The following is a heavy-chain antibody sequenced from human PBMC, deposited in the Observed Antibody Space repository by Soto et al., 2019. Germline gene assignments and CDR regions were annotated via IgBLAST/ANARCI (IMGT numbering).Heavy chain of an antibody. Sequence: SETLSLTCAVYGGSFSGYYWSWIRQPPGKGLEWIGEINHSGSTNYNPSLKSRVTISVDTSKNQFSLKLSSVTAADTAVYYCARAGYSYGYGMHVCGQGTTVTVSS. D-gene: IGHD5-18*01. CDR2: INHSGST. V-gene: IGHV4-34*01. CDR1: GGSFSGYY. CDR3: ARAGYSYGYGMHV. J-gene: IGHJ6*02.